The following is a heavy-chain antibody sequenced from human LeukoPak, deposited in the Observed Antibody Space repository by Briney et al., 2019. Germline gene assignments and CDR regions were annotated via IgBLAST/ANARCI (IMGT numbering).Heavy chain of an antibody. CDR1: GGSISSGSYY. Sequence: SEILSLTCTVSGGSISSGSYYWSWIRQPAGKGLEWIGRIYTSGSTNYNPSLKSRVTISVDTSKNQFSLKLSSVTAADTAVYYCARGGRYYYYYYMDVWGKGTTVTVSS. CDR3: ARGGRYYYYYYMDV. V-gene: IGHV4-61*02. CDR2: IYTSGST. J-gene: IGHJ6*03.